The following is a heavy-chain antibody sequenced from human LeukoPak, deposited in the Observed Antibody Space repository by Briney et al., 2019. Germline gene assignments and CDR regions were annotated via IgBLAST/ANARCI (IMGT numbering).Heavy chain of an antibody. D-gene: IGHD5-12*01. V-gene: IGHV4-59*08. CDR1: GGSISSYY. Sequence: ASETLSLTCTVSGGSISSYYWSWIRQPPGKGLEWIGYIYYSGSTNYNPSLKSRVTISVDTSKNQFSLKLSSVTAADTAVYYCARHAYSGYPFALGYWGQGTLVTVSS. CDR2: IYYSGST. CDR3: ARHAYSGYPFALGY. J-gene: IGHJ4*02.